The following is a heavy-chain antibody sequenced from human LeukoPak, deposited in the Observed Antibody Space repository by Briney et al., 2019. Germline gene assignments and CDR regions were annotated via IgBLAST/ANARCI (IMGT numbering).Heavy chain of an antibody. CDR2: IYYTGST. CDR1: GGSISSSNYY. D-gene: IGHD3-22*01. Sequence: SETLSLTCTVSGGSISSSNYYWGWIRQPPGTGLEFIGTIYYTGSTYYNPSLKSRVTISVDTSKNQLSLKLSSVTAADTAVYYCARRTSHYYDSSGSPPTAYFDYWGQGTLVTVSS. V-gene: IGHV4-39*01. J-gene: IGHJ4*02. CDR3: ARRTSHYYDSSGSPPTAYFDY.